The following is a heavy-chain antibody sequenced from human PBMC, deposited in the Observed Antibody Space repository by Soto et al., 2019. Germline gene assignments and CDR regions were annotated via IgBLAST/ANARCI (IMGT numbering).Heavy chain of an antibody. CDR3: VKDRRDGYNGFDY. J-gene: IGHJ4*02. CDR2: ISSNGGST. Sequence: EVQLVESGGGLVQPGGSLRLSCSASGFTFSSYAMHWVRQAPGKGLEYVSAISSNGGSTYYADSVKGGFTISRDNSKNTLYLQMSSLRAEDTAVYYCVKDRRDGYNGFDYWGQGTLVTVSS. CDR1: GFTFSSYA. D-gene: IGHD5-12*01. V-gene: IGHV3-64D*06.